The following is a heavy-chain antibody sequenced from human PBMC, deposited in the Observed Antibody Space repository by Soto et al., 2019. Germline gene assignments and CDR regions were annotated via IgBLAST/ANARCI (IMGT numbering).Heavy chain of an antibody. V-gene: IGHV3-23*01. CDR2: ISGSGGST. CDR1: GFTFSSYA. J-gene: IGHJ4*02. CDR3: AKDQGSSWYEIDY. D-gene: IGHD6-13*01. Sequence: GGSLRLSCAASGFTFSSYAMSWGRQAPGMGLEWVSAISGSGGSTYYADSVKGRFTISRDNSKNTLYLQMNGLRADDTAVYYCAKDQGSSWYEIDYWGQGTLVTVSS.